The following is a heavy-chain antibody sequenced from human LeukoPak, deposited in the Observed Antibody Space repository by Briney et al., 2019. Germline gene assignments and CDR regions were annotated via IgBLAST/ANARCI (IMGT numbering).Heavy chain of an antibody. Sequence: PGGSLRLSCAASGFAFTSQGMHWVRQAPGKGLEWVAFNRFDGSYKYYADSVRGRFTISRDNAKSTLYLQMNSLRAEDTAVYYCARDGEFLPAAIEGTEYMDVWGKGTTVTVSS. J-gene: IGHJ6*03. D-gene: IGHD2-2*02. CDR3: ARDGEFLPAAIEGTEYMDV. V-gene: IGHV3-30*02. CDR1: GFAFTSQG. CDR2: NRFDGSYK.